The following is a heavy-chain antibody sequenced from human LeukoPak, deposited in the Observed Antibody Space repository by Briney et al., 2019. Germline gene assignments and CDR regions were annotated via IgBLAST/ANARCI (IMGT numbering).Heavy chain of an antibody. CDR1: GFTFSSYA. V-gene: IGHV3-30-3*01. CDR3: ARASSGWYYPADY. J-gene: IGHJ4*02. CDR2: ISYDGSNK. Sequence: GGPLRLSCAASGFTFSSYAMHWVRQAPGKGLEWVAVISYDGSNKYYADSVKGRFTISRDNSKNTLYLQMNSLRAEDTAVYYCARASSGWYYPADYWGQGTLVTVSS. D-gene: IGHD6-19*01.